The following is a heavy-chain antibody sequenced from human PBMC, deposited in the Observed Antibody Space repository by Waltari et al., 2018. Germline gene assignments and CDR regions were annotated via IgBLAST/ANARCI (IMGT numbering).Heavy chain of an antibody. CDR3: ASVDSSAFSRSFDY. D-gene: IGHD3-22*01. Sequence: QLLESGGGLVKPGGSLRLSFAASGFAFTAYPFNWVRQAPGKGLEWVSSISSSSTYIYDADSVKGRFTVSRDNAKNALFLQMSSLRVEDTAVYYCASVDSSAFSRSFDYWGLGTLVTVSS. V-gene: IGHV3-21*02. J-gene: IGHJ4*02. CDR2: ISSSSTYI. CDR1: GFAFTAYP.